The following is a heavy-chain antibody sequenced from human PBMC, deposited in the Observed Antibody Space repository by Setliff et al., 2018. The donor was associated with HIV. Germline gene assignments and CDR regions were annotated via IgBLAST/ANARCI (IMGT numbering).Heavy chain of an antibody. J-gene: IGHJ3*02. D-gene: IGHD6-19*01. Sequence: PGESLKISCKGSGYSFDIYWIGWVRQMPGKGLEWMGIIYPRDSDTRYRPSFQGQVTISADKSINTAYLQWSSLKASDTAMYYCAISIGVAGGRAYDIWGQGAMVTVSS. CDR2: IYPRDSDT. CDR1: GYSFDIYW. V-gene: IGHV5-51*01. CDR3: AISIGVAGGRAYDI.